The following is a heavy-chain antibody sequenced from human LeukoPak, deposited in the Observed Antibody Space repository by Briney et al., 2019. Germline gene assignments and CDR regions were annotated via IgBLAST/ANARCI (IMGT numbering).Heavy chain of an antibody. CDR2: FDPEDGET. Sequence: ASVNVSCKVSGYTLTELSMHWVRQAPGKGLEWMGGFDPEDGETIYAQKFQGRVTMTEDTSTDTAYMELSSLRSEDTAVYYCATDPQFLRFLEWLSHWGQGTLVTVSS. CDR1: GYTLTELS. V-gene: IGHV1-24*01. J-gene: IGHJ4*02. CDR3: ATDPQFLRFLEWLSH. D-gene: IGHD3-3*01.